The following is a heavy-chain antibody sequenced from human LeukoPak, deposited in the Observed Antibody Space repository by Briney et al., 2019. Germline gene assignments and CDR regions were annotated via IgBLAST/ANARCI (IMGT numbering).Heavy chain of an antibody. J-gene: IGHJ4*02. Sequence: PGGSLRLSCAPSGFTFSSYAMHWVRQAPGKGLEWVAVISYDGSNKYYADSVKGRFTISRDNSKNTLYLQMNSLRAEDTAVYYCARAPRIAVAGTDFDYWGQGTLVTVSS. CDR1: GFTFSSYA. CDR2: ISYDGSNK. V-gene: IGHV3-30*04. D-gene: IGHD6-19*01. CDR3: ARAPRIAVAGTDFDY.